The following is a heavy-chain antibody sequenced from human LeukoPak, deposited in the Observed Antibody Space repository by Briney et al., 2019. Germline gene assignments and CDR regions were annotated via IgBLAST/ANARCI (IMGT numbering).Heavy chain of an antibody. Sequence: GGSLRLSCAASGSTVSSNYMSWVRQAPGKGLEWVSVIYSGGSTYYADSVKGRFTISRHNSKNTLYLQMNSLRAEDTAVYYCARDFSSDNTYYYYGMDVWGQGTTVTVSS. CDR2: IYSGGST. D-gene: IGHD6-19*01. CDR3: ARDFSSDNTYYYYGMDV. V-gene: IGHV3-53*04. CDR1: GSTVSSNY. J-gene: IGHJ6*02.